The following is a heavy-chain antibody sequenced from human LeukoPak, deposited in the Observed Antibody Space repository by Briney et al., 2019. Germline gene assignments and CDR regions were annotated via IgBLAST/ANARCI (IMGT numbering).Heavy chain of an antibody. V-gene: IGHV3-66*01. CDR2: IYSGGST. D-gene: IGHD6-13*01. J-gene: IGHJ5*02. CDR1: GFTVSSNY. CDR3: AREVIGAAAGFDP. Sequence: PGGSLRLSCAASGFTVSSNYMSWVRQAPGRGLERVSVIYSGGSTYYADSVKGRFTISRDNSKNTLYLQMNSLRAEDTAVYYCAREVIGAAAGFDPWGQGTLVTVSS.